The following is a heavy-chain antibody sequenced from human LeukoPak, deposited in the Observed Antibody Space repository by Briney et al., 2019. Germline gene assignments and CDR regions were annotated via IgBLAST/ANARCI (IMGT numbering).Heavy chain of an antibody. J-gene: IGHJ4*02. CDR3: AKSIGGVVVVAADY. Sequence: GGSLRLSCAASGFTFNNYAMTWVRQAPGKGLEWVSVISGSGGNTYYADFVKGRFTLSRDNSKNTLDLQMNSLRAEDTAVYYCAKSIGGVVVVAADYWGQGTLVTVSS. CDR2: ISGSGGNT. D-gene: IGHD2-15*01. CDR1: GFTFNNYA. V-gene: IGHV3-23*01.